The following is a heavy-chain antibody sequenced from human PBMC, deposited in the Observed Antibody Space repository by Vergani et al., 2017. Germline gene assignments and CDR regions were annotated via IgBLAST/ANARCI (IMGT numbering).Heavy chain of an antibody. CDR1: GFTFKHYA. Sequence: EVQLLESGGDLVQPGGSLRLSCAASGFTFKHYAMNWVRQAPGKGLEWVSGISGSGGRTYYTGSVKGRFTISRDSSKNTLYLQMNSLSAGDTAVYYCAKADARNSCYDYLDYYHARDVWGQGTTVTVSS. CDR2: ISGSGGRT. J-gene: IGHJ6*02. V-gene: IGHV3-23*01. CDR3: AKADARNSCYDYLDYYHARDV. D-gene: IGHD5-12*01.